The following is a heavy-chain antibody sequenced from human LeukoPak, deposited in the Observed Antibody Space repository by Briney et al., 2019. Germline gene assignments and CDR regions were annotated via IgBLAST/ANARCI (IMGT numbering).Heavy chain of an antibody. D-gene: IGHD3-10*01. CDR2: ISSSGSTK. V-gene: IGHV3-48*03. CDR3: ARGWGE. Sequence: GGSLRLSCAASGFTFSSCEMNWVRQGPGKGLEWASYISSSGSTKYYADSVKGRFTISRDNAKKSLYLQMNSLRAEDTAVYYCARGWGEGGQGTLVTVSS. J-gene: IGHJ4*02. CDR1: GFTFSSCE.